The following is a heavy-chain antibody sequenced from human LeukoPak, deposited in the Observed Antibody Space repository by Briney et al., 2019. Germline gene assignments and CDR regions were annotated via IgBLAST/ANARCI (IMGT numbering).Heavy chain of an antibody. Sequence: ASVKVSCKASGYTFTSYYMHWVRQAPGQGLEWMGIINPSGGSTSYAQKSQGRVTMTRDTSTSTVYMELSSLRSEDTAVYYCARDHGGDTAMVPALDYWGQGTLVTVSS. CDR3: ARDHGGDTAMVPALDY. J-gene: IGHJ4*02. D-gene: IGHD5-18*01. CDR1: GYTFTSYY. CDR2: INPSGGST. V-gene: IGHV1-46*01.